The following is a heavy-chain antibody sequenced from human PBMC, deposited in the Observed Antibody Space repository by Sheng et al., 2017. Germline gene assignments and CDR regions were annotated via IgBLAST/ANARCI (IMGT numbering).Heavy chain of an antibody. CDR2: ISSSGSTI. V-gene: IGHV3-48*03. Sequence: EVQLVESGGGLVQPGGSLRLSCAASGFTFSSYEMNWVRQAPGKGLEWVSYISSSGSTIYYADSVKGRFTISRDNAKNSLYLQMNSLRAEDTAVYYCAILGGGYYYGSGPLQDVWGQGTTVTVSS. D-gene: IGHD3-10*01. J-gene: IGHJ6*02. CDR1: GFTFSSYE. CDR3: AILGGGYYYGSGPLQDV.